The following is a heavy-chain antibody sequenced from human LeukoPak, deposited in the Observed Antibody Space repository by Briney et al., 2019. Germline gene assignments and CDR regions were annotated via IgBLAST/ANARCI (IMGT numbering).Heavy chain of an antibody. Sequence: SGGSLRLSCAASGFTFSSYAMHWVRQAPGKGLEWVAVISYDGSNKYYADSVKGRFTISRDNSKNTLYLQMNSLRAEDTAVYYCARGNYYDSSGYLSYWGQGTLVTVSS. CDR2: ISYDGSNK. CDR3: ARGNYYDSSGYLSY. V-gene: IGHV3-30-3*01. D-gene: IGHD3-22*01. J-gene: IGHJ4*02. CDR1: GFTFSSYA.